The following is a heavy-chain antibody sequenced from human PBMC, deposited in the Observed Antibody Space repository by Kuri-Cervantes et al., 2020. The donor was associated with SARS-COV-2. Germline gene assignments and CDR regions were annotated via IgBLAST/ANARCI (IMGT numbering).Heavy chain of an antibody. D-gene: IGHD2-2*01. Sequence: GESLKISCAASGFTFSSYAMSWVRQAPGKGLEWVSAISGSGGSTYYADSVKGRFTTSRDNSKNTLYLQMNSLRAEDTAVYYCAKGDYCSSTSCYSYYYYYGMDVWGQGTTVTVSS. V-gene: IGHV3-23*01. J-gene: IGHJ6*02. CDR1: GFTFSSYA. CDR3: AKGDYCSSTSCYSYYYYYGMDV. CDR2: ISGSGGST.